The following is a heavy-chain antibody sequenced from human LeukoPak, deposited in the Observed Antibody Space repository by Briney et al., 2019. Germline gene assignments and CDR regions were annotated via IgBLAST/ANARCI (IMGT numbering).Heavy chain of an antibody. CDR2: IKQDGSEK. V-gene: IGHV3-7*01. CDR1: GFTFSSYW. Sequence: PGGSLRLSCAASGFTFSSYWMRWVRQAAGKGLEWVANIKQDGSEKYYVDSVKGRFTISRDNAKNSLYLRMNSLRAEDTAVYYCARDQTYCGGDCYGYWGQGTLVTVSS. CDR3: ARDQTYCGGDCYGY. J-gene: IGHJ4*02. D-gene: IGHD2-21*01.